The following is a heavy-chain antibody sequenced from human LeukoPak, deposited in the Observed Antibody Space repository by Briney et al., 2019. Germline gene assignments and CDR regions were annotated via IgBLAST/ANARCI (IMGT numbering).Heavy chain of an antibody. D-gene: IGHD1-26*01. CDR2: TRKKTNSYTT. Sequence: PGGSLRLSCAASGFTFSSYGMHWVRQAPGKGLEWVGRTRKKTNSYTTEYAASVKGRFTISRDDSKNSLYLQMNSLKAEDTAVYYCTRVVLVGTTYSYFDYWGQGTLVTVSS. V-gene: IGHV3-72*01. J-gene: IGHJ4*02. CDR1: GFTFSSYG. CDR3: TRVVLVGTTYSYFDY.